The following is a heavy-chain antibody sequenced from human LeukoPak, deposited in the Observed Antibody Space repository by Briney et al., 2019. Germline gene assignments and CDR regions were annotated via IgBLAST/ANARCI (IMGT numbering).Heavy chain of an antibody. V-gene: IGHV4-61*02. CDR2: IYTSGST. CDR1: GGSISSGSYY. D-gene: IGHD3-10*01. J-gene: IGHJ5*02. CDR3: ARDQPMVRGVITQDNWFDP. Sequence: SETLSLTCTVSGGSISSGSYYWSWIRQPAGKGLEWIGRIYTSGSTNYNPSLKSRVTISVDTSKNQFSLKLSSVTAADTAVYYCARDQPMVRGVITQDNWFDPWGQGTLVTVSS.